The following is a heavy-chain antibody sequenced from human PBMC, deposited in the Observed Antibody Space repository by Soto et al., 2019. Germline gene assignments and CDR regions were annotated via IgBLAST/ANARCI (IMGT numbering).Heavy chain of an antibody. J-gene: IGHJ4*02. CDR3: TTPQWLVSRAAFDY. V-gene: IGHV3-15*01. CDR1: GFTFSNAW. Sequence: PGGSLRLSCAASGFTFSNAWMSWVRQAPGKGLEWVGRIKSKTDGGTTDYAAPVKGRFTIPRDDSKNTLYLQMNSLKTEDTAVYYCTTPQWLVSRAAFDYWGQGTLVTVSS. CDR2: IKSKTDGGTT. D-gene: IGHD6-19*01.